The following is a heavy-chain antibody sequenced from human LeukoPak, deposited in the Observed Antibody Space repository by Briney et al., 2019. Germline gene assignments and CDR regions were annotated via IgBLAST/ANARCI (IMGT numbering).Heavy chain of an antibody. CDR3: VRGFRGYSFEY. CDR1: GFTVSNNY. CDR2: ISTGGSP. J-gene: IGHJ4*02. V-gene: IGHV3-53*01. Sequence: PGGSLRLSCAASGFTVSNNYMTWVRQAPGKGLEWVSPISTGGSPYYTDSVKGRFTISRDNSKNTLFLQMNSLRAEDTAVYYCVRGFRGYSFEYWGQGTLVTVSS.